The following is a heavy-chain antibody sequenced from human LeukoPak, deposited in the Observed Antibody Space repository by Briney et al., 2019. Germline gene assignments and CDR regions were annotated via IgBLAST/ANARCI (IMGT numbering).Heavy chain of an antibody. CDR1: GGTFSSYA. CDR3: ARDIVVVVAATPYYYYGMDV. V-gene: IGHV1-69*04. Sequence: SVKVSCKASGGTFSSYAISWVRQAPGQGLEGMGRIIPILGIANYAQKFQGRVTIHADKSTSTAYMELSSLRSEDTAVYYCARDIVVVVAATPYYYYGMDVWGQGTTVTVSS. D-gene: IGHD2-15*01. CDR2: IIPILGIA. J-gene: IGHJ6*02.